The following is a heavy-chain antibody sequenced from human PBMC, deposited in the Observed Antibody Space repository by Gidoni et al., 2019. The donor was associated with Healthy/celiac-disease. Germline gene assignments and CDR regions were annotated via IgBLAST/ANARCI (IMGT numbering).Heavy chain of an antibody. CDR3: ARSYFRGGDY. CDR2: SSGSGDST. D-gene: IGHD1-26*01. CDR1: GFTFSSYA. V-gene: IGHV3-23*01. J-gene: IGHJ4*02. Sequence: EVQLLESGGGLVQPGGSLRLSCAASGFTFSSYAMSWFRQAPGKGLDWVSASSGSGDSTYYADSVKGRFTISRDNSKNTLYLQMNSLRAEDTAVYYCARSYFRGGDYWGQGTLVTVSS.